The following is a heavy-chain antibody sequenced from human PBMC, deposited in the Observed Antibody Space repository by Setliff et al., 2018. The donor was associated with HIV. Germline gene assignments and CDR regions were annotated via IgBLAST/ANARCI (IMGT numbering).Heavy chain of an antibody. J-gene: IGHJ3*02. D-gene: IGHD3-16*01. CDR2: IYTSGST. V-gene: IGHV4-61*02. CDR3: ARKDHYYDARRGFFNI. CDR1: GGSISSGSYY. Sequence: SETLSLTCTVSGGSISSGSYYWSWIRQPAGKGLEWIGRIYTSGSTNYNPSLKSRVTISVDTSKNQFSLKLSSVTAADTAGYYCARKDHYYDARRGFFNIWGQGTMVTVSS.